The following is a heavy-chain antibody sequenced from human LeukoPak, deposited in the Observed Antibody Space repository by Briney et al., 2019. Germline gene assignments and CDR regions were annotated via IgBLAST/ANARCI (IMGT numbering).Heavy chain of an antibody. J-gene: IGHJ6*03. CDR2: TYYRSKWYT. CDR3: AAPIYYYYYMDV. V-gene: IGHV6-1*01. CDR1: GDSVSSNNAA. Sequence: SQTLSLTCAISGDSVSSNNAAWNWIRQSPSRGLEWLGRTYYRSKWYTEYGVSVRSRITINSDTSKNQFSLQLSSVTAADTAVYYCAAPIYYYYYMDVWGKGTTVTVSS.